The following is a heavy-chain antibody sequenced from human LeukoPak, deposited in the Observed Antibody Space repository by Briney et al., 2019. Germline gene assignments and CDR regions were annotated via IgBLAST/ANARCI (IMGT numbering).Heavy chain of an antibody. CDR3: ARDREIQLWSDAFDI. V-gene: IGHV3-48*02. CDR1: GFTFSSYS. J-gene: IGHJ3*02. D-gene: IGHD5-18*01. CDR2: ISSSSSTI. Sequence: GGSLRLSCAASGFTFSSYSMNWVRQAPGKGLEWVSYISSSSSTIYYADSVKGRFTISRENAKNSLYLQMNSLRDEDTAVYYCARDREIQLWSDAFDIWGQGTMVTVSS.